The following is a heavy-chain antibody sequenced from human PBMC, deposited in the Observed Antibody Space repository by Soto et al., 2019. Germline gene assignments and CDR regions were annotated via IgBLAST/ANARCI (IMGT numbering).Heavy chain of an antibody. V-gene: IGHV4-30-2*01. J-gene: IGHJ5*02. CDR2: IYHSGST. CDR3: ARDQLEGNWFDP. Sequence: QLQLQESGSGLVRPSQTLSLTCAVSGGSISSGGYSWNWIRQPPGKGLEWIGYIYHSGSTLYNPSLKRRGTISVDKSTNQFSLKLSSVTAADTAVYYCARDQLEGNWFDPWGQGTLVTVSS. CDR1: GGSISSGGYS. D-gene: IGHD1-1*01.